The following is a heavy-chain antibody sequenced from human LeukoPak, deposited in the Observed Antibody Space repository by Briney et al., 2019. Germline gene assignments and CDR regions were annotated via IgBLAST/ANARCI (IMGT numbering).Heavy chain of an antibody. CDR3: ARLGLELLSYYYYYMDV. CDR2: INPNSGGT. J-gene: IGHJ6*03. D-gene: IGHD1-7*01. CDR1: GYTFTSYG. Sequence: ASVKVSCKASGYTFTSYGISWVRQAPGQGLEWMGWINPNSGGTNYAQKFQGRVTMTRDTSISTAYMELSRLRSDDTAVYYCARLGLELLSYYYYYMDVWGKGTTVTVSS. V-gene: IGHV1-2*02.